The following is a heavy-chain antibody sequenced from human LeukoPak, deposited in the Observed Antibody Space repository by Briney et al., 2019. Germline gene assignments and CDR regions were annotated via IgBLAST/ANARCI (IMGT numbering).Heavy chain of an antibody. CDR2: ISSSSSYI. CDR1: GFTFSSYS. V-gene: IGHV3-21*01. D-gene: IGHD3-3*01. J-gene: IGHJ4*02. CDR3: ASAELRFLERLLDY. Sequence: AGGSLRLSCAASGFTFSSYSMNWVRQAPGKGLEWVSSISSSSSYIYYADSVKGRFTISRDNAKNSLYLQMNSLRAEDTAVYYCASAELRFLERLLDYWGQGTLVTVSS.